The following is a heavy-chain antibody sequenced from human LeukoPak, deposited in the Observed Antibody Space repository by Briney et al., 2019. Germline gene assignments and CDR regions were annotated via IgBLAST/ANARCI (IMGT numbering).Heavy chain of an antibody. CDR2: IIPIFGTA. CDR3: ARELYDFWSGYCFDY. J-gene: IGHJ4*02. Sequence: ASVKVSCKASGGTFSSYAISWVRQAPGQGLEWMGGIIPIFGTANYAQKLQGRVTLTTDTSTRTVYMELSSLRSEDTAVYYCARELYDFWSGYCFDYWGQGTLVTVSS. CDR1: GGTFSSYA. V-gene: IGHV1-69*05. D-gene: IGHD3-3*01.